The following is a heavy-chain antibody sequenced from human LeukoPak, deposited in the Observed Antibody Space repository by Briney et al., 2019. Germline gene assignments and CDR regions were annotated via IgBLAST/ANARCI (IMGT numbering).Heavy chain of an antibody. CDR3: ARGDPYSSSSDYYYGMDV. CDR2: ININSGGA. J-gene: IGHJ6*02. V-gene: IGHV1-2*02. Sequence: ASVKVSCKASGYTFTGHYMHWVRQAPGQGLEWMGWININSGGANYAQKFQGRVTLTRDTSISTAYMELSRLRPDDTAVYYCARGDPYSSSSDYYYGMDVWGQGTTVTVSS. D-gene: IGHD6-6*01. CDR1: GYTFTGHY.